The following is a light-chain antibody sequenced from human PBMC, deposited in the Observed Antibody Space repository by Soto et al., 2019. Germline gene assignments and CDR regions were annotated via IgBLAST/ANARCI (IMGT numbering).Light chain of an antibody. CDR3: HKCGNSWWT. J-gene: IGKJ1*01. V-gene: IGKV3-20*01. CDR2: GAS. CDR1: QAVSSTY. Sequence: EVVLTQSPNTLSLSPGESATLSCRASQAVSSTYLVWYQQKPGLAPRLLIYGASSRAPGISDRFSGSGSGTDFNLTISRLEPEDFAVYYCHKCGNSWWTFGEGTKVEIK.